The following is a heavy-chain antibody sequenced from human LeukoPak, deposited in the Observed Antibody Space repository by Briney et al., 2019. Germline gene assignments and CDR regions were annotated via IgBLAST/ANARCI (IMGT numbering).Heavy chain of an antibody. V-gene: IGHV1-24*01. CDR2: FDPEDGDT. CDR1: VYTLTELS. J-gene: IGHJ4*02. CDR3: ATGRDFWSGYYNY. Sequence: ASVKVSCKVSVYTLTELSMHWVRQAPGKGLEWMGGFDPEDGDTSYAQKFQGRVTMTEDTSTDTAYMELSSLRSEDTAVYYCATGRDFWSGYYNYWGQGTLVTVSS. D-gene: IGHD3-3*01.